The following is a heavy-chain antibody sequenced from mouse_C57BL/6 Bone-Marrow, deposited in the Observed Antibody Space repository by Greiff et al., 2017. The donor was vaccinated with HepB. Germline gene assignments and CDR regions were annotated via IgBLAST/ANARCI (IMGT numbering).Heavy chain of an antibody. Sequence: EVQLVESGPGLAKPSQTLSLTCSVTGYSITSDYWNWIRKFPGNKLEYMGYISYSGSTYYNPSLKSRISITRDTSKNQYYLQLNSVTTEDTATYYCARSPLFITTVVAGFHWYFDVWGTGTTVTVSS. D-gene: IGHD1-1*01. CDR3: ARSPLFITTVVAGFHWYFDV. J-gene: IGHJ1*03. CDR1: GYSITSDY. CDR2: ISYSGST. V-gene: IGHV3-8*01.